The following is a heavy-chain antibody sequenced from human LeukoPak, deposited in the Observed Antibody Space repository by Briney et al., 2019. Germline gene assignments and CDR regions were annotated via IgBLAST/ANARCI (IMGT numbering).Heavy chain of an antibody. CDR2: ISHNGSYI. CDR3: TARAGADY. D-gene: IGHD3-10*01. CDR1: GFTFRSYS. J-gene: IGHJ4*02. Sequence: GGSLRLSCAASGFTFRSYSMNWVRQAPGKGLEWVSSISHNGSYIYYADSFKGRFTISRDNAKKSLYLQMNSLRAEDTAVYYCTARAGADYWGQGTLVTVSS. V-gene: IGHV3-21*01.